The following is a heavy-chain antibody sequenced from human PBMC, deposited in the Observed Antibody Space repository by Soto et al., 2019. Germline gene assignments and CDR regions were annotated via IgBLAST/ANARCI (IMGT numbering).Heavy chain of an antibody. D-gene: IGHD2-15*01. CDR2: INHSRGT. CDR1: GGSFSGYY. J-gene: IGHJ4*02. Sequence: PSETLSLTCAVYGGSFSGYYWSWIRQPPGKGLEWIGEINHSRGTNYNPSLKSRVTISVDTSKNQFSLKLSSVTAADTAVYYCARGAVGVAARLGLYYFDYWGQGTPVTVSS. CDR3: ARGAVGVAARLGLYYFDY. V-gene: IGHV4-34*01.